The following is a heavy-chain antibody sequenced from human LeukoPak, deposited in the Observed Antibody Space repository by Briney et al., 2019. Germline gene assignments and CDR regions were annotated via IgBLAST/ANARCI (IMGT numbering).Heavy chain of an antibody. V-gene: IGHV1-2*02. CDR3: AREGVYGYWFDP. D-gene: IGHD3-10*01. CDR2: INPNSGGT. Sequence: VASVKVSCKASGYTFTGYYMHWVRQAPGQGLEWMGWINPNSGGTNYAQKFQGRVTMTRDTSISAAYMELSRLRSDDTAVYYCAREGVYGYWFDPWGQGTLVTVSS. CDR1: GYTFTGYY. J-gene: IGHJ5*02.